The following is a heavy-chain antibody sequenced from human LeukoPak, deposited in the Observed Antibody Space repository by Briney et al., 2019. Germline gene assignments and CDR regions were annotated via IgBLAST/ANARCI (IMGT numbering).Heavy chain of an antibody. D-gene: IGHD2-2*01. V-gene: IGHV3-23*01. CDR1: GFTFSSYA. J-gene: IGHJ5*02. Sequence: SGGSLRLSCAASGFTFSSYAMSWVRQAPGKGLEWVSTLSGSGGNTYYADSVKGRVTISRDNSKNTLYLQMNSLRAEDTAVYYCARDDSTVVVPAAIESDGFDPWGQGTLVTVSS. CDR3: ARDDSTVVVPAAIESDGFDP. CDR2: LSGSGGNT.